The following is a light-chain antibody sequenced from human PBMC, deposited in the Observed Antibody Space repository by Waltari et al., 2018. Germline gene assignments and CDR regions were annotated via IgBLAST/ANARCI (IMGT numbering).Light chain of an antibody. V-gene: IGLV3-25*03. CDR1: ALPKKY. J-gene: IGLJ2*01. CDR2: KNH. Sequence: SYDLTQPPSVSLSPGQTARIICSGDALPKKYAYWYQKKPGQAPLLLINKNHKGPSGVPERFSGSSSGKMVTLTISGVQAEDEADYFCQSIDSRGVYVLFGAGTRLTVV. CDR3: QSIDSRGVYVL.